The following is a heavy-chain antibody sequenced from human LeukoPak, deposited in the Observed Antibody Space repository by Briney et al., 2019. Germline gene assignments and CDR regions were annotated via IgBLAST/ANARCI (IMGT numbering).Heavy chain of an antibody. D-gene: IGHD6-13*01. CDR2: IYYSGST. CDR3: ASSGIAAASPFDL. J-gene: IGHJ2*01. CDR1: GGSISSYY. V-gene: IGHV4-59*01. Sequence: SETLSLTCTVSGGSISSYYWSWIRQPPGKGLEWIGYIYYSGSTNYNPSLKSRVTISVDTSKNQFSLKLSSVTAADTAVYYCASSGIAAASPFDLWGRGTLVTVSS.